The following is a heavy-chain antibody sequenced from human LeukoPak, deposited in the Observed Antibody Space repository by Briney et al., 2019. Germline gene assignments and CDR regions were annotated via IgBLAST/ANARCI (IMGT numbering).Heavy chain of an antibody. Sequence: GGSLRLSCAASGFTVSSDYMSWVRQAPGKGLEWVSVIYSGGRTNYADSVKGRFTISRDNSKNTLYLQMNSLRAEDTAVYYCARDIRGYNPFDYWGQGTLVTVSS. D-gene: IGHD5-24*01. V-gene: IGHV3-66*01. CDR1: GFTVSSDY. CDR3: ARDIRGYNPFDY. CDR2: IYSGGRT. J-gene: IGHJ4*02.